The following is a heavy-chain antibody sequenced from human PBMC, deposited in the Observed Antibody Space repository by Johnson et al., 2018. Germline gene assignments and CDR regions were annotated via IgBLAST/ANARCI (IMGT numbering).Heavy chain of an antibody. D-gene: IGHD4-17*01. J-gene: IGHJ6*03. CDR1: GDSISSGTHY. CDR2: IYTSGNP. CDR3: ARVSMVTLYYMDV. Sequence: HVQLQESGPGLVKPSQTLSLICTVSGDSISSGTHYWGWIRQPAGKGLEWIGRIYTSGNPNYNPSLKSRLTISVDTSTNQFPLKLRSVTAADTGVYFCARVSMVTLYYMDVWGKGTTVTVSS. V-gene: IGHV4-61*02.